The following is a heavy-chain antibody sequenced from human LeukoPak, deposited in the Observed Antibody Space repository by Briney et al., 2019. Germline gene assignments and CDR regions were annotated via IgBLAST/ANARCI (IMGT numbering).Heavy chain of an antibody. Sequence: GGSLRLSCAASGFTVSSNYMSWVRQAPGKGLEWVSVIYSGGSTYYADSVKGRFTISRDNSKNTLYLQMNSLRAEDTAVYYCARGGGFWSGYYPFDYWGQGTLVTVSS. D-gene: IGHD3-3*01. J-gene: IGHJ4*02. CDR3: ARGGGFWSGYYPFDY. V-gene: IGHV3-53*01. CDR2: IYSGGST. CDR1: GFTVSSNY.